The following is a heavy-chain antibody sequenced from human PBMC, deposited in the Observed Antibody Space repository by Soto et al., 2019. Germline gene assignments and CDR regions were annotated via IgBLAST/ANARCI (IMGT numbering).Heavy chain of an antibody. Sequence: SVKVSCKASGGTFSSYAISWVRQAPGQGLEWMGGIIPIFGTANYAQKFQGRVTITADESTSTAYMELSSLRSEDTAVYYCARVKNFDYDFWSGYYTGPRYGMDVWGQGTTVTVSS. V-gene: IGHV1-69*13. CDR1: GGTFSSYA. D-gene: IGHD3-3*01. CDR2: IIPIFGTA. J-gene: IGHJ6*02. CDR3: ARVKNFDYDFWSGYYTGPRYGMDV.